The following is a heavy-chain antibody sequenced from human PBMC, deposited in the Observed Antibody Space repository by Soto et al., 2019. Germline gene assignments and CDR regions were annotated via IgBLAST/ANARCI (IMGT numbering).Heavy chain of an antibody. CDR3: ARDGLGLWGWDH. CDR2: IHYSGST. J-gene: IGHJ4*02. D-gene: IGHD3-16*01. CDR1: GASISDYN. Sequence: QVQLQESGPGLVKPSATLSLTCSVSGASISDYNWSWIRQPPGKGLEWIGYIHYSGSTNYSPSRKCRVTIYVDTSRNQLSRKMRSVTAADTAVYFCARDGLGLWGWDHWGQGTLVIVSS. V-gene: IGHV4-59*01.